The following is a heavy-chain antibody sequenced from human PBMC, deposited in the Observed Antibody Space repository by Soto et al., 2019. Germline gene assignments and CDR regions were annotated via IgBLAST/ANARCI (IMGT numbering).Heavy chain of an antibody. J-gene: IGHJ4*02. CDR2: LSASGGAA. CDR3: AKWLEGALSFVDY. CDR1: GFTFSIYA. V-gene: IGHV3-23*01. Sequence: EVQMLESGGGLVQPGGSLRLSCAASGFTFSIYAMSWVRQAPGKGLEWVSALSASGGAAYYAGSVQGRFTIFRDNSEDTLYLQMNNLRAEDTAVYYCAKWLEGALSFVDYWGQGTLVTVSS. D-gene: IGHD6-19*01.